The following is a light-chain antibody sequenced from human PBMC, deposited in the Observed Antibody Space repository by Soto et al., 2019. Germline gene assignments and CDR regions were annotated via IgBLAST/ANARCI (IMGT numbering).Light chain of an antibody. V-gene: IGLV1-44*01. J-gene: IGLJ1*01. Sequence: QSVLTQPPSASGTPGQRVTISCSGSSSNIGSNTVNWYQQLPGTAPKLLIYSNNQRPSGIPDRFSGSKSGTSASLAISGLQFEDEADYYCAAWDDSLNCPVFGTGTKV. CDR1: SSNIGSNT. CDR3: AAWDDSLNCPV. CDR2: SNN.